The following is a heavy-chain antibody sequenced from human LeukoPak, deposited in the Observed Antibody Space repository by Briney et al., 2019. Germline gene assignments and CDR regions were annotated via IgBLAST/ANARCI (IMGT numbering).Heavy chain of an antibody. CDR2: IYHSGST. CDR3: ASLWFGDSLFDY. CDR1: GGSISSGGYY. D-gene: IGHD3-10*01. Sequence: SQTLSLTCTVSGGSISSGGYYWSWIRQPPGKGLEWIGYIYHSGSTYYNPSLKSRVTISVDRSKNQFSLKLSSVTAADTAVYYCASLWFGDSLFDYWGQGTLVTVSS. J-gene: IGHJ4*02. V-gene: IGHV4-30-2*01.